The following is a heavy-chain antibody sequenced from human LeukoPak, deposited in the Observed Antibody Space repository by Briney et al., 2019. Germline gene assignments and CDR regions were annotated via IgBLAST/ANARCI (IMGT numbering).Heavy chain of an antibody. V-gene: IGHV3-21*01. D-gene: IGHD1-7*01. Sequence: GGSLRLSCAASGFTFSSYSMNWVRQAPGKGLEWVSSISSSSSYIYYADSVKGRFTISRDNAKNSLYLQMNSLRAEDTAVYYCARGGELELRCPHYWGQGTLVTVSS. J-gene: IGHJ4*02. CDR2: ISSSSSYI. CDR3: ARGGELELRCPHY. CDR1: GFTFSSYS.